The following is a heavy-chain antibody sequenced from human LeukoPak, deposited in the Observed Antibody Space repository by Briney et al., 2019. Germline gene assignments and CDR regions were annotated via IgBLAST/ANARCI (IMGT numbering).Heavy chain of an antibody. CDR3: AKDAHYYDSSGYLRY. V-gene: IGHV3-30*18. CDR1: GFTFSSYG. Sequence: GGSLRLSCAASGFTFSSYGMHWVRQAPGKGLEWVAVISYDGSNKYYADSVKGRFTISRDNSKNTLYLQMNSLRAEDTAVYYCAKDAHYYDSSGYLRYWGQGTLVTVSS. CDR2: ISYDGSNK. J-gene: IGHJ4*02. D-gene: IGHD3-22*01.